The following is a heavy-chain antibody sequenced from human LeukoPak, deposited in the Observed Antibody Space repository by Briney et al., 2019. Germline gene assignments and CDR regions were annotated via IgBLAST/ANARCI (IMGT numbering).Heavy chain of an antibody. CDR1: GFTFSSYA. D-gene: IGHD3-3*01. CDR3: AREQYYDFWSGQHHSNWFDP. Sequence: PGGSLRLSCAASGFTFSSYAMSWVRQAPGKGLEWVSAISGSGGSTYYADSVKGRFTISRDNSKNTLYLQMNSLRAEDTAVYYCAREQYYDFWSGQHHSNWFDPWGQGTLVTVSS. CDR2: ISGSGGST. J-gene: IGHJ5*02. V-gene: IGHV3-23*01.